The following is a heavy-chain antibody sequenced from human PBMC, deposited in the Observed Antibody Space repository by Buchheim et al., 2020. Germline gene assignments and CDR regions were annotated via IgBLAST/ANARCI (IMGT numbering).Heavy chain of an antibody. CDR2: ISSDGRNQ. Sequence: QVQLVESGGGVVQPGRSLRLSCAASEFTFSSYAMHWVRQAPGKGLEWVAVISSDGRNQYYADSVKGRFTISRDNSKNTLFLQMNSLRTEDTAVYYCANSPRDRQRIAASGTIYYWGQGT. D-gene: IGHD6-13*01. CDR3: ANSPRDRQRIAASGTIYY. CDR1: EFTFSSYA. J-gene: IGHJ4*02. V-gene: IGHV3-30*04.